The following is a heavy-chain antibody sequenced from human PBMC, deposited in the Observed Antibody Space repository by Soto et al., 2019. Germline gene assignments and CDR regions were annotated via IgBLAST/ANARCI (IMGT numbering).Heavy chain of an antibody. Sequence: QVQLQESGPGLVKPSQTLSLTCAVSHGTMPSGGYYWSWIRQFPGKGLEWIGQIFHTGSTYYNPSLKSRVSMSVYTSRTKSSVMLSSVTAADTAVYFFARALDKYGGPFDYWGQGILVTVSS. D-gene: IGHD5-12*01. V-gene: IGHV4-31*11. J-gene: IGHJ4*02. CDR2: IFHTGST. CDR3: ARALDKYGGPFDY. CDR1: HGTMPSGGYY.